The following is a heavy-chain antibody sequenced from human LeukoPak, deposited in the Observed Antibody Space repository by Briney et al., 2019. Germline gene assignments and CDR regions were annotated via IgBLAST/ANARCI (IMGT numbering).Heavy chain of an antibody. CDR1: GDSVSSNSAA. D-gene: IGHD6-19*01. J-gene: IGHJ5*02. Sequence: SQTLSLTCAISGDSVSSNSAAWNWIRHSPSRGLEWLGRTYYRSKWYNDYAVSVKGRITINPDTSKNQFSLQLNSVTPEDTAVYYCARGPKDSSGWYGNWFDPWGQGTLVTVSS. CDR2: TYYRSKWYN. V-gene: IGHV6-1*01. CDR3: ARGPKDSSGWYGNWFDP.